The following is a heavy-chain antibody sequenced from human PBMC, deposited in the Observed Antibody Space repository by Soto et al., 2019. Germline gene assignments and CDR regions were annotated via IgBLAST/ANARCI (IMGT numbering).Heavy chain of an antibody. CDR2: TNNNGGRT. Sequence: EVQLLESGGGLVKPGGSLRLSCAASGFTFSSYAMTWVRQAPGKGLEWVSVTNNNGGRTHYADSVKGRFTLSRDNSRNTLYLQMNSLRVEDTAVYYCAKLGAGGPMYYYRSADSWRQGTLVTVSS. D-gene: IGHD3-10*01. J-gene: IGHJ4*02. CDR3: AKLGAGGPMYYYRSADS. V-gene: IGHV3-23*01. CDR1: GFTFSSYA.